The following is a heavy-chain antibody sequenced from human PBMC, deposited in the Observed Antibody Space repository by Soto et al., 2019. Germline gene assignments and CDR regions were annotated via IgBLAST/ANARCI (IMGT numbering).Heavy chain of an antibody. V-gene: IGHV3-33*01. CDR1: GFTFSSYG. J-gene: IGHJ6*02. CDR2: IWSDGSNK. Sequence: GGSLRLSCAASGFTFSSYGMHWVRQAPGKGPEWVAVIWSDGSNKDYADSVKGRVTISRDNSKNTLFLQMNSVRAEDTAVYYCARDPDSSTYAMDVWGQGTTVIVSS. CDR3: ARDPDSSTYAMDV. D-gene: IGHD6-13*01.